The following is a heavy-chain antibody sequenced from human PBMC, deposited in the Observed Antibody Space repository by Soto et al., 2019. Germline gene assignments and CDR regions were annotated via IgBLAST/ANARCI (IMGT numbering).Heavy chain of an antibody. CDR3: SAVSWSYEYYFAY. CDR2: ISGYNGDT. CDR1: GYTFSTYG. V-gene: IGHV1-18*01. J-gene: IGHJ4*01. D-gene: IGHD1-26*01. Sequence: GASVKVSCEASGYTFSTYGISWVRQAPGQGLEWMGWISGYNGDTNYAQKVQGRLTMTTDRSTRTADMGLRSVRSGDTAVYYGSAVSWSYEYYFAYWGHGTLVTVPS.